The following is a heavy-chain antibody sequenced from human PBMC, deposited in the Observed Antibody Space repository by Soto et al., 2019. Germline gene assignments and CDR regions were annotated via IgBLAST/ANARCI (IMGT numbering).Heavy chain of an antibody. CDR3: ARGHYYYGMDV. J-gene: IGHJ6*02. CDR2: IYYSGST. Sequence: SETLSLTCTVSNGSVSSGTYSWSWVRQPPGKGLEWIGYIYYSGSTYYTPSLKSRLTMSMDRANDHFSLNLTSVTAADTAVYFCARGHYYYGMDVWGQGITVTVSS. V-gene: IGHV4-30-2*01. CDR1: NGSVSSGTYS.